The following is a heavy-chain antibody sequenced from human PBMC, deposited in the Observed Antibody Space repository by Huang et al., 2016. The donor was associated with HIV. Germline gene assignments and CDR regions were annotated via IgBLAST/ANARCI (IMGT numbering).Heavy chain of an antibody. CDR1: GFTFRSYW. V-gene: IGHV3-7*01. CDR2: VNLDGSER. J-gene: IGHJ4*02. CDR3: ARGFQAKPGDY. Sequence: EVHLVESGGGLVRPGRSLRFSCAASGFTFRSYWMNWVRQAPGMGLEVVANVNLDGSERFYVDSVRGRFTSSRDNANNSVSLQLNSLKAEDTGVYYCARGFQAKPGDYWGQGTLVTVSS.